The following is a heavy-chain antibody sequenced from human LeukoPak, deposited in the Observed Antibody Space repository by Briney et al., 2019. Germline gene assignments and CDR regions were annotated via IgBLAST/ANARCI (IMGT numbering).Heavy chain of an antibody. V-gene: IGHV4-59*08. CDR2: IYYSGST. D-gene: IGHD5-12*01. Sequence: SETLSLTCTVSGGSISSHYWSWIRQPPGKGLEWIGYIYYSGSTNYNPSLKSRVTISVDTSKNQFSLKLSSVTAADTAVYYCARLASGYGFDYWGQGTLVTVSS. CDR1: GGSISSHY. CDR3: ARLASGYGFDY. J-gene: IGHJ4*02.